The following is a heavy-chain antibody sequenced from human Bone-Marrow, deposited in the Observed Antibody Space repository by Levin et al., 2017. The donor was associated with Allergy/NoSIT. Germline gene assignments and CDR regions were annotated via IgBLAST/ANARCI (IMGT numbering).Heavy chain of an antibody. CDR1: GFTFGDYA. CDR3: TRGTRPIPKMGDIVVVPALPGFDY. V-gene: IGHV3-49*03. D-gene: IGHD2-2*01. CDR2: IRSKAYGGTT. Sequence: GGSLRLSCTASGFTFGDYAMSWFRQAPGKGLEWVGFIRSKAYGGTTEYAASVKGRFTISRDDSKSIAYLQMNSLKTEDTAVYYCTRGTRPIPKMGDIVVVPALPGFDYWGQGTLVTVSS. J-gene: IGHJ4*02.